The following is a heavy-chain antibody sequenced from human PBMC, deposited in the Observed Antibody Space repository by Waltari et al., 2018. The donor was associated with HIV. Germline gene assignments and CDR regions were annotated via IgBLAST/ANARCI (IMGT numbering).Heavy chain of an antibody. CDR2: IRHGRGT. CDR1: HASFNNYF. CDR3: ARGSLRGTTVAGTNFGH. D-gene: IGHD6-19*01. J-gene: IGHJ4*02. Sequence: QVQLHQWGAGLLKPSETLSLTCAVYHASFNNYFWNWLRQSPGKGREWIAGIRHGRGTNYNPSLKSRVTLSIDMSKTQFSLNLTSVTAADTAVYYCARGSLRGTTVAGTNFGHWGQGNLVTVSS. V-gene: IGHV4-34*01.